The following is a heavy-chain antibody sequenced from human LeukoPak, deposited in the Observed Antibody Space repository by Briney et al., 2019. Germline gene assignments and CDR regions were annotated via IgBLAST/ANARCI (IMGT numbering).Heavy chain of an antibody. V-gene: IGHV3-21*01. CDR2: ITTNDNYI. CDR3: ARAAQIDY. J-gene: IGHJ4*02. Sequence: GGSLRLSCAASGFTFSGFTMNWVRQAPGKGLEWVSSITTNDNYIYYADSVKGRFTISRDNAKNSLYLQMNSLRADDTAAYYCARAAQIDYWGQGTLVTVSS. CDR1: GFTFSGFT.